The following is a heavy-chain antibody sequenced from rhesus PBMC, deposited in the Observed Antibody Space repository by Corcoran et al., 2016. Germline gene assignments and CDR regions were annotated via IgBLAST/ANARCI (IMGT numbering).Heavy chain of an antibody. J-gene: IGHJ5-1*01. D-gene: IGHD6S26*01. Sequence: VRLVVSGGALGQRGGAVRSVWVHPGFSVCTAWINGVRRAVGKGLEWVARIRRKSEGGSAEYAASVKGRFTISRDDSKNTVYLQMNSLKSEDTAVYHCATRPWGSGWSEFDVWGPGVLVTVSS. CDR1: GFSVCTAW. CDR3: ATRPWGSGWSEFDV. V-gene: IGHV3-30*01. CDR2: IRRKSEGGSA.